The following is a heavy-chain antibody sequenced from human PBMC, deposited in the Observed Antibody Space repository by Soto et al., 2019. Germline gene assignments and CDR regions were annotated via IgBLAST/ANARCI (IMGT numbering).Heavy chain of an antibody. Sequence: QVQVVQSGTEVKKPGASVKVSCKASGYSLTANHMHWVRQAPGQGLEWVGIVNPSLGRANYAQKFRDRVGMTWDTSTGTFYMELSSLRSDDTAIYYCARAPYSSTSFFLDYWGQGTQVTVSS. D-gene: IGHD6-6*01. CDR2: VNPSLGRA. V-gene: IGHV1-46*01. CDR1: GYSLTANH. J-gene: IGHJ4*02. CDR3: ARAPYSSTSFFLDY.